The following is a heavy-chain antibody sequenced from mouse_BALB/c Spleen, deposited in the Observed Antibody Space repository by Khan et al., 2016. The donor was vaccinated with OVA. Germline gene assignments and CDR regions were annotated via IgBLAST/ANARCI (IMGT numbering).Heavy chain of an antibody. J-gene: IGHJ3*01. CDR1: GYTFTDFP. CDR3: ARGWGGDRFAY. Sequence: QVQLKESGAELVRPGVSLKISCKGSGYTFTDFPMHWVKQSHAKNLEWIGVVSTNYGDATYNQKFTGKATMTVDKSSSTAYMELARLTSEDSAIYYWARGWGGDRFAYWGQGTLVTVSA. CDR2: VSTNYGDA. V-gene: IGHV1S137*01. D-gene: IGHD1-1*02.